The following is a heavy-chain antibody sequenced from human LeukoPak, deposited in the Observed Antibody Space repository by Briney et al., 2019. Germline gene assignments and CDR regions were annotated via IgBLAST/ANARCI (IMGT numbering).Heavy chain of an antibody. Sequence: GGSLRLSCAASGFTFSSYAMSWVRQAPGKGLEWVASINQDGSEKNYVDSVKGRFTISRDNAKNSLSLQMNSLRAEDTAVFYCARDKQGSFIYWGQGILVTVSS. CDR3: ARDKQGSFIY. CDR2: INQDGSEK. V-gene: IGHV3-7*01. CDR1: GFTFSSYA. J-gene: IGHJ4*02. D-gene: IGHD6-19*01.